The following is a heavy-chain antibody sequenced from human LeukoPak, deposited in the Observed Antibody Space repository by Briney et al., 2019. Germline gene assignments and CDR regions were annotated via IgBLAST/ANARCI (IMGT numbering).Heavy chain of an antibody. V-gene: IGHV1-69*15. CDR2: IIPIFGTA. Sequence: SVKVSCKASGGTFSSYALSWVRQAPGQGLEWMGRIIPIFGTANYAQKFQGRVTITADESTSAAYMELSSLRSEDTAIYYCARGGNTSDLYYGMDVWGQGTTVTVSS. D-gene: IGHD6-25*01. CDR3: ARGGNTSDLYYGMDV. J-gene: IGHJ6*02. CDR1: GGTFSSYA.